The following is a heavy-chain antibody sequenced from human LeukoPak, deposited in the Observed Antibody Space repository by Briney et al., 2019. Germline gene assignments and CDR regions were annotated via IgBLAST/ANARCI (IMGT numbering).Heavy chain of an antibody. CDR3: AKIGSSSGYDY. Sequence: GGSLRLSCAASGFTFSSFGMSWVRQAPGKGLKWVSGISGSGDNTNSADSVKGRFTSSIDNSKKMLYVQMNSLRAEDTAVYYCAKIGSSSGYDYWGQGTLVTVSS. V-gene: IGHV3-23*01. CDR2: ISGSGDNT. D-gene: IGHD3-22*01. CDR1: GFTFSSFG. J-gene: IGHJ4*02.